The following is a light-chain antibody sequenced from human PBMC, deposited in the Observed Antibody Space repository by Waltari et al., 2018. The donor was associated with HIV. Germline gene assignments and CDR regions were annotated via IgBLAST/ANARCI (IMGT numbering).Light chain of an antibody. V-gene: IGLV1-40*01. Sequence: QSVLTQPPSVSAAPGPRVPISCTRSFSTLGDGYDDPWHQQLPGAAPKLPIFANINRPSGVPDRFSGSKSVTSASLAITGLRAEDEADYYCQSYDSSLSGSVFGTGTKVTVL. J-gene: IGLJ1*01. CDR2: ANI. CDR1: FSTLGDGYD. CDR3: QSYDSSLSGSV.